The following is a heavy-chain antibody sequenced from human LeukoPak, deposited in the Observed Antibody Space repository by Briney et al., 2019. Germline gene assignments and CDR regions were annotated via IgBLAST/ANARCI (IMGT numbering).Heavy chain of an antibody. V-gene: IGHV1-2*02. D-gene: IGHD2-2*01. CDR2: INPNSGGT. J-gene: IGHJ6*03. CDR3: ARDQVGVVPAATNHMDV. Sequence: GASVKVSCKASGYTFTGYYVHWVRQAPGQGLEWMGWINPNSGGTNYAQKFQGRVTMTRDTSISTAYMELSRLRSDDTAVYYCARDQVGVVPAATNHMDVWGKGTTVTVSS. CDR1: GYTFTGYY.